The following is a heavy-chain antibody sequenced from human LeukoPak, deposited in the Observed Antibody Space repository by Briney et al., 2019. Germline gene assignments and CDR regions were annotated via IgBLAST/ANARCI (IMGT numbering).Heavy chain of an antibody. V-gene: IGHV3-30*04. D-gene: IGHD3-16*02. CDR3: AKDTGYDYVWGSYREPAYYFDY. CDR2: ISYDGSNK. Sequence: GGSLRLSCAASGFTFSSYAMHWVRQAPGKGLEWVAVISYDGSNKYYADSVKGRFTISRDNSKNTLYLQMNSLRAEDTAVYYCAKDTGYDYVWGSYREPAYYFDYWGQGTLVTVSS. J-gene: IGHJ4*02. CDR1: GFTFSSYA.